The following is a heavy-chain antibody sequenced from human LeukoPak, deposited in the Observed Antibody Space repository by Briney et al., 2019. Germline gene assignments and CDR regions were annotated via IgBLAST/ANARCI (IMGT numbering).Heavy chain of an antibody. V-gene: IGHV4-61*01. CDR1: DASVSSDNYY. J-gene: IGHJ4*02. D-gene: IGHD6-6*01. Sequence: PSETLSLTCTVSDASVSSDNYYWSWIRQPPGKGLEWIGYVYYSGSTNYNPSLKSRVTISVDTSKNQFSLKLSSVTAADTAVYYCARRKAVRPRDYYFDYWGQGTLATVSS. CDR3: ARRKAVRPRDYYFDY. CDR2: VYYSGST.